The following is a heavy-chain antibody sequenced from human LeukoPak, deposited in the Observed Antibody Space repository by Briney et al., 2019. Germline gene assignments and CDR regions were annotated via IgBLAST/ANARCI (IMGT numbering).Heavy chain of an antibody. CDR1: GGSINSYY. Sequence: SETLSLTCTVSGGSINSYYWSWIRQPPGKGLEWIGYIYDSGSTMYNPSLRGRVTMSVDTSKNQFSLKLSSVTAADTAMYYCAREAESSSWGQVDYWGQGTLVTVSS. V-gene: IGHV4-59*01. J-gene: IGHJ4*02. CDR2: IYDSGST. D-gene: IGHD6-13*01. CDR3: AREAESSSWGQVDY.